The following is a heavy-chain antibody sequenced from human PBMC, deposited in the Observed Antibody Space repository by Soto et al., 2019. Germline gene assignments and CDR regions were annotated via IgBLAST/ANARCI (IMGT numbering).Heavy chain of an antibody. D-gene: IGHD3-16*01. CDR1: GVTCSNAG. V-gene: IGHV3-15*07. CDR2: IKSKTDGGTT. CDR3: TTDPNLYYDYVWGSYSSVDY. J-gene: IGHJ4*02. Sequence: GGSLRHSCAAAGVTCSNAGGNLVRQAPGKGLEWVGRIKSKTDGGTTDYAAPVKGRFTISRDDSKNTLYLQMNSLKTEDTAVYYCTTDPNLYYDYVWGSYSSVDYWGQGTLVPSPQ.